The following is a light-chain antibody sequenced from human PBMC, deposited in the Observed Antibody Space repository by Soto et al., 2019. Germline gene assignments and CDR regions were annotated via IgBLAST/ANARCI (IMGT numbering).Light chain of an antibody. V-gene: IGLV1-51*01. Sequence: QSVLTQPPSVSATPGQKVTISCSGSGSNLGRNYVSWYQQLPGTAPKLLIYDNVYRFSGIPDRFSASKSGTSATLGITGLQTGDQGDYYCGSWDNILRAYVFGTGTKLTV. CDR1: GSNLGRNY. CDR2: DNV. J-gene: IGLJ1*01. CDR3: GSWDNILRAYV.